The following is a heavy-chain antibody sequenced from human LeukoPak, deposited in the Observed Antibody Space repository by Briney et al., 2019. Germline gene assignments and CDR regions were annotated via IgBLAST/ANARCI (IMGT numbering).Heavy chain of an antibody. Sequence: GGSLRLSCAASGFTFSSYEMNWVRLAPGKGLEWVSYISSSGSTIYYAHSVKGRFTIFRDKAKNSLYLQMNSLRGEDTAVYYCAELGITMIGGVWGKRTTVTISS. CDR3: AELGITMIGGV. CDR2: ISSSGSTI. V-gene: IGHV3-48*03. D-gene: IGHD3-10*02. CDR1: GFTFSSYE. J-gene: IGHJ6*04.